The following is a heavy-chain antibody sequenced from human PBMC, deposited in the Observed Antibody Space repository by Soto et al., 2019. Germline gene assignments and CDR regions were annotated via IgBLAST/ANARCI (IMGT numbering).Heavy chain of an antibody. D-gene: IGHD2-15*01. V-gene: IGHV4-34*01. CDR3: AGPRGYCSGGSCYNWFDP. CDR2: INHSGIT. J-gene: IGHJ5*02. CDR1: GGYFSGYY. Sequence: SETLSLTCAVYGGYFSGYYWSWIRQPPWKWLEWIGEINHSGITNYNPSLKSRVTISVDPSKNQFSLKLTSVTAADTAVYYCAGPRGYCSGGSCYNWFDPWGQGTLVTVSS.